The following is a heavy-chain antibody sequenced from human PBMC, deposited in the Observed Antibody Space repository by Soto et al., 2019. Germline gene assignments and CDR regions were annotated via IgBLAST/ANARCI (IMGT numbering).Heavy chain of an antibody. Sequence: SVKVSCKASGFTFTSSAVQWVRQARGQRLEWIGWIVVGSGNTVYPQKCKERVTITRDMSTSTAYLQLRSLRSDDTAVYYCAAPSAGGFYYGMDVWGQGTTVTVSS. D-gene: IGHD5-12*01. CDR1: GFTFTSSA. J-gene: IGHJ6*02. V-gene: IGHV1-58*01. CDR2: IVVGSGNT. CDR3: AAPSAGGFYYGMDV.